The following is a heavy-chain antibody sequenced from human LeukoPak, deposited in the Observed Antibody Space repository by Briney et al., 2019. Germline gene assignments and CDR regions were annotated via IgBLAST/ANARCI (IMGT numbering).Heavy chain of an antibody. J-gene: IGHJ6*02. CDR1: GFIFSSYS. V-gene: IGHV3-23*01. CDR2: ITGSGGNT. Sequence: GGSLRLSCAASGFIFSSYSMSWVRQAPGKGLEWVSVITGSGGNTYYADSVKGRFTISKDNSKSTVYLQMSSLRVDDTAVYYCAKAASSSWPSYYYGMDVWGQGTTVTVSS. D-gene: IGHD6-13*01. CDR3: AKAASSSWPSYYYGMDV.